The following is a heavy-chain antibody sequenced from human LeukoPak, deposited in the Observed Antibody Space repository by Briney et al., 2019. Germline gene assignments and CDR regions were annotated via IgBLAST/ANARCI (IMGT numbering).Heavy chain of an antibody. J-gene: IGHJ5*02. CDR3: ARQVNRAAPYVS. Sequence: GESLKISCQGSGSIFTSYWIGWVRQLPGKGLEWMGIIYPGDSDTRYSPSFQGQVTISADKSTSTAYLQWSSLKASDTAMYYCARQVNRAAPYVSWGQGTLVTVSS. CDR2: IYPGDSDT. D-gene: IGHD3-16*01. CDR1: GSIFTSYW. V-gene: IGHV5-51*01.